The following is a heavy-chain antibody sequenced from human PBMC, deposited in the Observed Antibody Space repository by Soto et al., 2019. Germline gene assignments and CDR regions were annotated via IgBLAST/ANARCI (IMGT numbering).Heavy chain of an antibody. J-gene: IGHJ5*02. CDR3: ARDPHEFWTSYWFDP. CDR1: GYTFNTYG. CDR2: ISAYDGKT. V-gene: IGHV1-18*01. Sequence: ASVKVSCKTSGYTFNTYGINWVRQAPGQGLELMGWISAYDGKTTYAERFQGRVTLTTDTSTSTAYMELRSLRSDDTAIYYCARDPHEFWTSYWFDPWGQGTPVTVSS. D-gene: IGHD3-3*01.